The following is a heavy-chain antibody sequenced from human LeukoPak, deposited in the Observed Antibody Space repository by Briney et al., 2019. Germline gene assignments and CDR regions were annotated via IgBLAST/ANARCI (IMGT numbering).Heavy chain of an antibody. D-gene: IGHD3-3*01. CDR1: GYTFTSYD. Sequence: ASVKVSCKASGYTFTSYDINWVRQATGQGLEWMGWMNPNSGNTGYAQKFQGRVTITRNTSISTAYMELSSLRSEDTAVYYCARGDLQRKYYDFWSGRRYYYYVDVWGKGTTVTVSS. CDR2: MNPNSGNT. J-gene: IGHJ6*03. V-gene: IGHV1-8*03. CDR3: ARGDLQRKYYDFWSGRRYYYYVDV.